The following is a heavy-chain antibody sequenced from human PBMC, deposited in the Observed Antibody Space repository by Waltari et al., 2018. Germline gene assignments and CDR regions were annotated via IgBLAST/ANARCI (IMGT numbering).Heavy chain of an antibody. J-gene: IGHJ3*02. Sequence: EVQLVESGGGLVQPGGSLRLSCAASGFTFSSYAMSWVRQAPGKGLEWVSAISDSGGSTYYADHVKGRFTISRDNSKNTLYLQMNSLRAEDTAVYYCAKGWRICGGDCYFSVGAFDIWGQGTMVTVSS. V-gene: IGHV3-23*04. CDR2: ISDSGGST. CDR3: AKGWRICGGDCYFSVGAFDI. D-gene: IGHD2-21*02. CDR1: GFTFSSYA.